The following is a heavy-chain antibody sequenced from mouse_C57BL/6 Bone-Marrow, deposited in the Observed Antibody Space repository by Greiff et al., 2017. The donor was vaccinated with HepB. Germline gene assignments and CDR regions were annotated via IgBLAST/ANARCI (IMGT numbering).Heavy chain of an antibody. CDR3: ARHSGSDCYFDV. V-gene: IGHV5-2*01. J-gene: IGHJ1*03. CDR1: EYDFPYHD. Sequence: EVQLMESGGGLVQPGASVKLSCESNEYDFPYHDMHWVRKTPEKRLELVGAINSDGGSTYYPDTMERRFIISRDNTKKTLYLQMSSLTSEDTALYYSARHSGSDCYFDVWGTGTSVTVSS. CDR2: INSDGGST. D-gene: IGHD1-1*01.